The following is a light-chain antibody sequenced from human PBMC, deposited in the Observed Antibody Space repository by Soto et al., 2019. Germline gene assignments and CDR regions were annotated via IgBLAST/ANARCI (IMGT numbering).Light chain of an antibody. Sequence: QLVLTQPPSVSGAPGQRVTISCSGSSSNIGAGYDVHWYQQLPGTAPKLLIYDNTNRPSGVPDRFSGSKSGTSASLAITGLQVDDEADYYCQSYDTSLSGYVFGTGT. CDR1: SSNIGAGYD. V-gene: IGLV1-40*01. J-gene: IGLJ1*01. CDR3: QSYDTSLSGYV. CDR2: DNT.